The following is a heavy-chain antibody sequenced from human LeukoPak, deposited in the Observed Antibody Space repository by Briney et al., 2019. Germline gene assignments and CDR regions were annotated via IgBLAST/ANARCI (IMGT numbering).Heavy chain of an antibody. D-gene: IGHD4-17*01. V-gene: IGHV3-23*01. J-gene: IGHJ5*02. CDR2: ISNSGGST. CDR3: AKGSTSVTTRWFYA. CDR1: GFTVSSYA. Sequence: GGSLRLSCAASGFTVSSYAMSWVRQAPGKGLEWVSVISNSGGSTYYADSVKGRFTISIDNSRNTLYLQMNSLRAEDTAVYYCAKGSTSVTTRWFYAWGQGTLVTVSS.